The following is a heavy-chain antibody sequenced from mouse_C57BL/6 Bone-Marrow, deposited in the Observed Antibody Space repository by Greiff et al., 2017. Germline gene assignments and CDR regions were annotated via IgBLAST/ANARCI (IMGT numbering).Heavy chain of an antibody. CDR2: ISYDGSN. CDR3: ARGWLRRRWFAY. CDR1: GYSITSGYY. J-gene: IGHJ3*01. D-gene: IGHD2-2*01. V-gene: IGHV3-6*01. Sequence: EVQRVESGPGLVKPSQSLSLTCSVTGYSITSGYYWNWIRQFPGNTLEWMGYISYDGSNNYNPSLKNRISLHRDTSKNQFFLKLNSVTTEDTATYYCARGWLRRRWFAYWGQGTLVTVSA.